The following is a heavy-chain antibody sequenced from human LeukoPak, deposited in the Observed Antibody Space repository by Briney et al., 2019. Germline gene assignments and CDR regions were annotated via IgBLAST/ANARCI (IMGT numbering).Heavy chain of an antibody. D-gene: IGHD6-13*01. CDR1: GFTFSSYW. V-gene: IGHV3-49*04. Sequence: GGSLRLSCAASGFTFSSYWMSWVRQAPGKGLEWVGFIRSKAYGGTTEYAASVKGRFTISRDDSKSIAYLQMNSLKTEDTAVYYCTRDGHSSSWYPGYFQHWGQGTLVTVSS. CDR2: IRSKAYGGTT. CDR3: TRDGHSSSWYPGYFQH. J-gene: IGHJ1*01.